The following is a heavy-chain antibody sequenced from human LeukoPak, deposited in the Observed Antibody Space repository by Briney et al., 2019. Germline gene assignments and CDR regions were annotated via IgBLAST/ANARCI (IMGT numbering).Heavy chain of an antibody. V-gene: IGHV1-69*05. CDR1: GYTFTSYG. Sequence: ASVKVSCKASGYTFTSYGISWVRQAPGQGLEWMGRIIPIFGTANYAQKFQGRVTITTDESTSTAYMELSSLRSEDTAVYYCARGGITMVRGVIANGGNWFDPWGQGTLVTVSS. CDR2: IIPIFGTA. D-gene: IGHD3-10*01. J-gene: IGHJ5*02. CDR3: ARGGITMVRGVIANGGNWFDP.